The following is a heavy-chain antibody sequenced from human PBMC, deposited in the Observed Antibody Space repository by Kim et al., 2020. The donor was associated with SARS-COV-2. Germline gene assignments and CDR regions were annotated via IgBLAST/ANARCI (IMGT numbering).Heavy chain of an antibody. Sequence: TYYNPSLKSRITISVDTSKNQFSLKLTSVTAADTAVYYCARSPDGYYFDNWGQGTLVTVSS. CDR2: T. J-gene: IGHJ4*02. CDR3: ARSPDGYYFDN. V-gene: IGHV4-31*02.